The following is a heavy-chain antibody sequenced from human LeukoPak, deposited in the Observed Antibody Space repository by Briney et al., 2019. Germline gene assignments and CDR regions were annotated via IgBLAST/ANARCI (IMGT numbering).Heavy chain of an antibody. V-gene: IGHV4-39*01. D-gene: IGHD5-12*01. J-gene: IGHJ4*02. CDR2: IYNSGNT. Sequence: SETLSLTCTVSGDSISTTDYYWGWIRPPPGKGLEWIGTIYNSGNTYYSPSLKSRVSISADTSKNQISLNLSSVTAADAGFYYCARHSRQVAEFEYWGQGTLVTVSS. CDR1: GDSISTTDYY. CDR3: ARHSRQVAEFEY.